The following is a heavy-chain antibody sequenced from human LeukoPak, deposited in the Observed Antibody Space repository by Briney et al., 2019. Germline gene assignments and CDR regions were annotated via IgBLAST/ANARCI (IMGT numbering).Heavy chain of an antibody. V-gene: IGHV3-23*01. CDR3: AKTPYSSSWYGRRGKGYYYGMDV. CDR1: GFTLSRYA. J-gene: IGHJ6*02. D-gene: IGHD6-13*01. CDR2: INYSCCRS. Sequence: PGWSLRHSCVASGFTLSRYAMSWLRPAPGRELAGVSVINYSCCRSYYVDCLREGFTISRDNSKNTLYLQMNSLRAEDTAVYYCAKTPYSSSWYGRRGKGYYYGMDVWGQGTTVTVSS.